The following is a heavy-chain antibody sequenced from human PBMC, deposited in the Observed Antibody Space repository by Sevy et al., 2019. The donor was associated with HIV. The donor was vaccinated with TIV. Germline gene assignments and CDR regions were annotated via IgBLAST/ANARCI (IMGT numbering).Heavy chain of an antibody. CDR3: ARGTTVTRIHY. V-gene: IGHV5-51*01. CDR2: IYPGDSHT. J-gene: IGHJ4*02. D-gene: IGHD4-17*01. Sequence: GESLKISCKGSGYSFTSYWIGWVRQMPGKGLEWMGIIYPGDSHTRYSPSFQGQVTISADKSISTAYLQWSSLKAFDTAMYFCARGTTVTRIHYWGQGTLVTVSS. CDR1: GYSFTSYW.